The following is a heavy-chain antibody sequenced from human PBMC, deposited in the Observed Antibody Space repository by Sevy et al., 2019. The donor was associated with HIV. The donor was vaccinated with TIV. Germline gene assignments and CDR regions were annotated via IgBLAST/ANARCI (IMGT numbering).Heavy chain of an antibody. CDR2: IIPIFGTA. J-gene: IGHJ6*03. CDR3: ARGGDYSRHYYYYYMDV. D-gene: IGHD4-17*01. V-gene: IGHV1-69*13. CDR1: GGTFSSYA. Sequence: ASVKASCKASGGTFSSYAISWVRQAPGQGLEWMGGIIPIFGTANYAQKFQGRVTITADESTSTAYMELSSLRSEDTAVYYCARGGDYSRHYYYYYMDVWGKGTTVTVSS.